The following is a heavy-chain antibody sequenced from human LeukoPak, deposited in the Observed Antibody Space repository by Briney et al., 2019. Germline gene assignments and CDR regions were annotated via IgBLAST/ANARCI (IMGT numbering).Heavy chain of an antibody. V-gene: IGHV1-18*01. Sequence: ASVTVSCKASGYTFTSYGISWVRQAPGQGLEWVVWMSAYNDNTNYAQKLQGRVSMTTDTSTNTAYLEVRSLTSDDTAVYYCARDSRPVVFAAIRNWFDPWGQGTLVTVSS. D-gene: IGHD2-2*02. CDR1: GYTFTSYG. CDR3: ARDSRPVVFAAIRNWFDP. CDR2: MSAYNDNT. J-gene: IGHJ5*02.